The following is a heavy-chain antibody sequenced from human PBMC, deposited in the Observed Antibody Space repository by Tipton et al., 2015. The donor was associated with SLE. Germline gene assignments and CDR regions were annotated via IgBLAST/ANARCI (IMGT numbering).Heavy chain of an antibody. D-gene: IGHD6-13*01. Sequence: TLSLTCAVYGGSFSGYYWSWIRQPAGKGLEWIGHIYTSGGTNYNPSLKSRVTISVDTSKNQFSLKLSSVTAADTAVYYCARRAAAAPGYWGQGTLVTVSS. CDR1: GGSFSGYY. J-gene: IGHJ4*02. V-gene: IGHV4-59*10. CDR3: ARRAAAAPGY. CDR2: IYTSGGT.